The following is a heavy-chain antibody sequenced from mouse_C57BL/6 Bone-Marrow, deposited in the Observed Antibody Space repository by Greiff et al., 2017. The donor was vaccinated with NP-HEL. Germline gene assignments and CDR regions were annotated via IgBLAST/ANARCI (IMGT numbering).Heavy chain of an antibody. CDR3: AIPIYSKREYYYAMDY. D-gene: IGHD2-5*01. CDR1: GYTFTSYG. CDR2: IYPRSGNT. Sequence: VQLQQSGAELARPGASVKLSCKASGYTFTSYGISWVKQRTGQGLEWIGEIYPRSGNTYYNEKFKGKATLTADKSSSTAYMELRSLTSEDSAVYFCAIPIYSKREYYYAMDYWGQGTSVTVSS. J-gene: IGHJ4*01. V-gene: IGHV1-81*01.